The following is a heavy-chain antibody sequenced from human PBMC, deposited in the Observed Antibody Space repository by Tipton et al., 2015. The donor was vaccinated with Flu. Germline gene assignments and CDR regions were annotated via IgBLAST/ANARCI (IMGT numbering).Heavy chain of an antibody. J-gene: IGHJ4*02. D-gene: IGHD2-8*01. CDR2: INSDGSDT. V-gene: IGHV3-74*01. Sequence: SLRLSCTASGFALNRYWVHWVRQAPQKGLVWVARINSDGSDTVYADSVEGRLTISRDNAKNTVYLQIHSLRAEDTAMYHCATIDSVPYYWGQGTLVSVSS. CDR1: GFALNRYW. CDR3: ATIDSVPYY.